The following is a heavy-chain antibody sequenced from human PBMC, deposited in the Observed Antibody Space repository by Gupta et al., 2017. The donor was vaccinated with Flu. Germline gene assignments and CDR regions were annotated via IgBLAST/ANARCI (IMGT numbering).Heavy chain of an antibody. V-gene: IGHV1-69-2*01. CDR3: ATDPRRKKLLWFGELLSHFDY. CDR1: GYTFTDYY. Sequence: EVQLVQSGAEVKKPGATVKISCKVSGYTFTDYYMHWVQQAPGKGLEWMGLVDPEDGETIYAEKFQGRVTITADTSTDTAYMELSSLRSEDTAVYYCATDPRRKKLLWFGELLSHFDYWGQGTLVTVSS. CDR2: VDPEDGET. J-gene: IGHJ4*02. D-gene: IGHD3-10*01.